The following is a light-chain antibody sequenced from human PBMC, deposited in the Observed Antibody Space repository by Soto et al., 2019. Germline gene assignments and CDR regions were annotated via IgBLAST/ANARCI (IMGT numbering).Light chain of an antibody. J-gene: IGKJ1*01. CDR2: GAS. Sequence: EVVLTQSPGTLSLSPGERATLSCRASQSVSSTYLAWYQQRPGQAPRLLIYGASTRATAIPDRISGSGSGTDFTLTFSRLEPEDFAVYHCQHYGSTPWSFGQGTKVEIK. CDR3: QHYGSTPWS. CDR1: QSVSSTY. V-gene: IGKV3-20*01.